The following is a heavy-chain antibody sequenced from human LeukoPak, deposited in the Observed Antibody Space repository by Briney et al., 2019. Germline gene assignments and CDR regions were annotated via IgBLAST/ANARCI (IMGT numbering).Heavy chain of an antibody. CDR3: ARLAFSYCSGGACSRFDY. Sequence: GESLKISCQGSGYSFTTYWIAWVRQIPGRGLEWMGIIYPGDSHIRSSPSFEGQVTISADKSIGTAYLQWSSLKASDTAMYYCARLAFSYCSGGACSRFDYWGHGTLVTVSS. D-gene: IGHD2-15*01. CDR1: GYSFTTYW. J-gene: IGHJ4*01. CDR2: IYPGDSHI. V-gene: IGHV5-51*01.